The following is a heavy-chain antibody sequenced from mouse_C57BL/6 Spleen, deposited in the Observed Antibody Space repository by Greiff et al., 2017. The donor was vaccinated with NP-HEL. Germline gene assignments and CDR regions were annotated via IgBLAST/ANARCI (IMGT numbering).Heavy chain of an antibody. V-gene: IGHV5-4*01. Sequence: EVKLMESGGGLVKPGGSLKLSCAASGFTFSSYAMSWVRQTPEKSLEWVATISDGGSSTYYPDNVKGRFTISRDNAKNNLYLQMSHLKSEDTAMYYCARDPGYYLDYWGQGTTLTVSS. CDR3: ARDPGYYLDY. CDR1: GFTFSSYA. CDR2: ISDGGSST. J-gene: IGHJ2*01. D-gene: IGHD2-2*01.